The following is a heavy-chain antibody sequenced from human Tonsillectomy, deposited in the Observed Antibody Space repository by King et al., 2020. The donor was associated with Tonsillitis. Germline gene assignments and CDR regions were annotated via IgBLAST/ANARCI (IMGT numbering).Heavy chain of an antibody. V-gene: IGHV4-34*01. CDR3: ARAAGTYPRSFDI. Sequence: VQLQQWGAGLLKPSETVSLTCAMYGGSFSGYYWSWIRQPPGKGLEWIGEINHSGNTTYNPSLQSRVTMSVDTSKNQLSLKLNSVTAADTAVYYCARAAGTYPRSFDIWGQGTMVTVSS. CDR1: GGSFSGYY. J-gene: IGHJ3*02. CDR2: INHSGNT.